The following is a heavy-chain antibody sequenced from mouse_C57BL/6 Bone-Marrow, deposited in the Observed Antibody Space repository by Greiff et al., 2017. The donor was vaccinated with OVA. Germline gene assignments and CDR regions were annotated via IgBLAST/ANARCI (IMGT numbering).Heavy chain of an antibody. D-gene: IGHD2-4*01. CDR3: ARGDGYYDYDWYFDV. Sequence: VQLKESGPGLVKPSQSLSLTCSVTGYSITSGYYWYWIRQFPGNKLEWMGYISYDGSNNYNPSLKHRISITRDTSKNQFFLKLKSVTTEDTATYDCARGDGYYDYDWYFDVWGTGTTVTVSS. CDR2: ISYDGSN. V-gene: IGHV3-6*01. CDR1: GYSITSGYY. J-gene: IGHJ1*03.